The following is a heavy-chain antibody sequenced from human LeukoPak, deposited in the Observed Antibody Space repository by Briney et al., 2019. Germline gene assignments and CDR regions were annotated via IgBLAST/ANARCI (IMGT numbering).Heavy chain of an antibody. CDR3: ARVDNGYNYATD. Sequence: SETLSLTCTVSGGSISSGGYYWSWIRQHPGKGLEWIGYIYYSGSTNYNPSLKSRVTISVDTSKNQFSLKLSSVTAADTAVYYCARVDNGYNYATDWCQGTLVTVSS. CDR1: GGSISSGGYY. CDR2: IYYSGST. J-gene: IGHJ4*02. D-gene: IGHD5-24*01. V-gene: IGHV4-61*08.